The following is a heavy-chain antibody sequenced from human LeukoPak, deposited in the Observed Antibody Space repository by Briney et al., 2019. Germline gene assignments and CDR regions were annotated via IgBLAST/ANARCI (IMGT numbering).Heavy chain of an antibody. CDR2: IKQDESEK. CDR1: GFTFSNYW. CDR3: ARSTPSLDA. Sequence: GGSLRLSCAASGFTFSNYWMTWVRQAPGKGLEWVANIKQDESEKYYLDSVKGRFTISRDNAKKSLFLQMNSLRAEDTAVYYCARSTPSLDAWGQGTLVTVSS. J-gene: IGHJ5*02. D-gene: IGHD5/OR15-5a*01. V-gene: IGHV3-7*01.